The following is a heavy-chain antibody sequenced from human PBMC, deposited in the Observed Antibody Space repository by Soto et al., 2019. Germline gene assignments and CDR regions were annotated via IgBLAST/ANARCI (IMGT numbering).Heavy chain of an antibody. CDR2: IIPIFGTA. Sequence: GASVKVSCKASGGTFSSYAISWVRQAPGQGLEWMGGIIPIFGTANYAQKFQGRVTITADESTSTAYMELSSLRSEDTAVYYCASYLSYYYDSSGYPYPLDYWGQGTLVTVSS. V-gene: IGHV1-69*13. D-gene: IGHD3-22*01. J-gene: IGHJ4*02. CDR3: ASYLSYYYDSSGYPYPLDY. CDR1: GGTFSSYA.